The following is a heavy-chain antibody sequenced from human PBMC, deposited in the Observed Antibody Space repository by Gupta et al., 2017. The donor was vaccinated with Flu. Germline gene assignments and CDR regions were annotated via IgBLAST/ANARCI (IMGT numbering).Heavy chain of an antibody. J-gene: IGHJ3*02. CDR3: ARDSKLGLHAFDI. CDR2: INPNSGGT. CDR1: GYTFNDYQ. V-gene: IGHV1-2*02. D-gene: IGHD1-7*01. Sequence: QVQLVQSGAEVKKPGASVKVSCTASGYTFNDYQMHWVRQAPGQGLEWMGWINPNSGGTSYAQKFHGRVTMNGDTSITTAYMELSRLRSDDTAIYYCARDSKLGLHAFDIWGQGTTVTVSS.